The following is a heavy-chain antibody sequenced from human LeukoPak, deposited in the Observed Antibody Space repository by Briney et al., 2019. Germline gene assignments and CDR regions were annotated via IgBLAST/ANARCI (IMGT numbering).Heavy chain of an antibody. CDR1: GFTFSSYA. V-gene: IGHV3-23*01. J-gene: IGHJ4*02. D-gene: IGHD3-10*01. Sequence: GGSLRLSCAASGFTFSSYAMSWVRQAPGKGLEWVSAISGSGGSTYYADSVKGRFTISRDNSKNTLYLQMNSLRAEDTAVYYCARVPYGSGSYPDYWGQGTLVTVSS. CDR3: ARVPYGSGSYPDY. CDR2: ISGSGGST.